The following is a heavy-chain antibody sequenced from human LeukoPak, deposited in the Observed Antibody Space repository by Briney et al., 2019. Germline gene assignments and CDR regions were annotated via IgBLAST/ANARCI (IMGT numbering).Heavy chain of an antibody. CDR1: GYIFTNYW. V-gene: IGHV5-51*01. CDR2: IYPDDSDT. CDR3: ARTYSGYEDY. Sequence: GESLKISCKGFGYIFTNYWIGWVRQMPGKGLEWMGIIYPDDSDTRYSPSFQGQVTISADKSISTAYLQWSSLKASDTAMYYCARTYSGYEDYWGQGTLVTVSS. D-gene: IGHD5-12*01. J-gene: IGHJ4*02.